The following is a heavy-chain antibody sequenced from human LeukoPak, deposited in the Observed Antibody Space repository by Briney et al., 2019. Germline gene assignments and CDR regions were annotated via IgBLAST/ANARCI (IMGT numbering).Heavy chain of an antibody. V-gene: IGHV3-66*01. CDR2: IYSGGST. J-gene: IGHJ4*02. D-gene: IGHD3-3*01. Sequence: GSLRLSCAASGFTVSSNYMSWVRQAPGKGLEWVSVIYSGGSTYYADSVKGRITISRDNSKNTLYLQMNSLRAEDTAVYYCASIRFLEWLLFWGQGTLVTVSS. CDR1: GFTVSSNY. CDR3: ASIRFLEWLLF.